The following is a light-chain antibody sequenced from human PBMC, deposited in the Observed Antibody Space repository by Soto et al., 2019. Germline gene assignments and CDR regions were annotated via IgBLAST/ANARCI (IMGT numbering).Light chain of an antibody. CDR3: CSYAVSNTFWV. J-gene: IGLJ3*02. CDR1: SCDVGGYNY. CDR2: DVS. V-gene: IGLV2-11*01. Sequence: QSALTQPRSVSGSPGQSVTISCTGTSCDVGGYNYVSWYQQHPGKAPRVMIYDVSRRPSGVPDRFSGSKSGNTASLTISGLQAEDEADYYCCSYAVSNTFWVFGGGTKLTVL.